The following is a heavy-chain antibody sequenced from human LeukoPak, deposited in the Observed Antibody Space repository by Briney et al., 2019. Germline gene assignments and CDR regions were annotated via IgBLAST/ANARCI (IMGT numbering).Heavy chain of an antibody. D-gene: IGHD6-19*01. CDR2: ICSSGTTI. Sequence: GGSLRLSCAVSGFPFSIYEMNWVRQSPGPGVKWVSNICSSGTTIYYADSVKGRFSISRDNAKNSLYLQMNSLRVEDTAVYYCALLAVASDFDYWGQGALVTVSS. J-gene: IGHJ4*02. CDR1: GFPFSIYE. V-gene: IGHV3-48*03. CDR3: ALLAVASDFDY.